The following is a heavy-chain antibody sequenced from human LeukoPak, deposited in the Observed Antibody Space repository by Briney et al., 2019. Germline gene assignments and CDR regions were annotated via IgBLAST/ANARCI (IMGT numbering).Heavy chain of an antibody. J-gene: IGHJ4*02. D-gene: IGHD5-12*01. CDR3: ATLTVATSFDY. V-gene: IGHV3-48*03. CDR2: ISSSGTTI. CDR1: GFSFSVYE. Sequence: GGSLRLSWAASGFSFSVYEMHWDRQAPGKGLEWISDISSSGTTIYYADSVKGRFTISRDNAKNSLYLQMNSLRAEDTAVYYCATLTVATSFDYWGQGTLVTVSS.